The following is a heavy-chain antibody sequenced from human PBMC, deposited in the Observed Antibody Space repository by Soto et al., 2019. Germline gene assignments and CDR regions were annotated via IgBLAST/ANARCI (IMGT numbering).Heavy chain of an antibody. D-gene: IGHD6-13*01. J-gene: IGHJ6*02. Sequence: SETLSLTXAVYGGSFSGYYWSWIRQPPGKGLEWIGEINHSGSTNYNPSLKSRVTISVDTSKNQFSLKLSSVTAADTAVYYCAKQQLDPYYYYYGMDVWGQGTTVTVSS. V-gene: IGHV4-34*01. CDR2: INHSGST. CDR1: GGSFSGYY. CDR3: AKQQLDPYYYYYGMDV.